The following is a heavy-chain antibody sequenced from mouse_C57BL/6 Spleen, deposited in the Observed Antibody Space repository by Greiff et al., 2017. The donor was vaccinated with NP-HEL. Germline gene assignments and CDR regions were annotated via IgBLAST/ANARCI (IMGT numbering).Heavy chain of an antibody. Sequence: VQLQQSGAELVRPGTSVKVSCKASGYAFTNYLIEWVKQRPGQGLEWIGVINPGSGGTNYNEKFKGKATLTADKSSSTAYMQLSSLTSEDSAVYFCARGYYYGSSWAMDYWGQGTSVTVSS. CDR1: GYAFTNYL. V-gene: IGHV1-54*01. CDR2: INPGSGGT. J-gene: IGHJ4*01. D-gene: IGHD1-1*01. CDR3: ARGYYYGSSWAMDY.